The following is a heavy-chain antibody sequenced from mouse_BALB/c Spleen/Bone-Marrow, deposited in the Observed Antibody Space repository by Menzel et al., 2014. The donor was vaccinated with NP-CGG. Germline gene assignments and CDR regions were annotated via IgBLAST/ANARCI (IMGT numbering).Heavy chain of an antibody. CDR3: NEGYGNYGY. Sequence: VQLKESGAELVRSGASVKLSCTASGFNIKDYYMHWVKQRPKQGLEWIGWIDPENGDTEYAPKFQGKATMTADTSSNTAYLQLSSLTSEDTAVYYCNEGYGNYGYWGQGTTLTVSS. CDR2: IDPENGDT. D-gene: IGHD2-10*02. J-gene: IGHJ2*01. V-gene: IGHV14-4*02. CDR1: GFNIKDYY.